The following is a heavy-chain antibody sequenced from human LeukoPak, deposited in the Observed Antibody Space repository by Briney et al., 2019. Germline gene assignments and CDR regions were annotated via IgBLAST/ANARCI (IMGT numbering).Heavy chain of an antibody. D-gene: IGHD3-22*01. V-gene: IGHV3-23*01. J-gene: IGHJ4*02. CDR1: GFTFSSYA. Sequence: PGGSLRLSCAASGFTFSSYAMSWVRQAPGKGLEWVSAVSGSGVNTYYPDSVKGRFTISRDNSKNTLYLQMNSLRAEDTALYYCARPPYDSSAGAPNFDSWGQGTLVTVSS. CDR3: ARPPYDSSAGAPNFDS. CDR2: VSGSGVNT.